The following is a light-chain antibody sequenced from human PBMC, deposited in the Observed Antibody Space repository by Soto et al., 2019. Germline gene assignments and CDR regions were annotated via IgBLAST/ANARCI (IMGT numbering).Light chain of an antibody. Sequence: QSVLTQPPSASGTPGQRVTISCSGSSSNIGSRTLNWYQQLPGTVPKLLIYNNNQRPSGVPDRFSGSKSGTSGSLAISGLQSEDEADSYCAAWDDSLSGPVFGGGTKVTVL. CDR1: SSNIGSRT. J-gene: IGLJ2*01. CDR2: NNN. V-gene: IGLV1-44*01. CDR3: AAWDDSLSGPV.